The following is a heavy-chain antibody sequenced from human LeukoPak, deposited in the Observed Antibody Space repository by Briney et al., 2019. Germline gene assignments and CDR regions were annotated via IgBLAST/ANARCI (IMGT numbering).Heavy chain of an antibody. CDR2: INHSGST. Sequence: PSETLSLTCAVSGGSFSGYYWSWIRQPPGKGLEWIGEINHSGSTNYNPSLKGRVTISVDTSKNQFSLKLSSVTAADTAVYYCARGANYLGALDIWGQGTMVTVSS. J-gene: IGHJ3*02. V-gene: IGHV4-34*01. CDR1: GGSFSGYY. D-gene: IGHD1-7*01. CDR3: ARGANYLGALDI.